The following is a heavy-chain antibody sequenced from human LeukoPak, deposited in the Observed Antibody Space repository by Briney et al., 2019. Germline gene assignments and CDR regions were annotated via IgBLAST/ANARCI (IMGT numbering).Heavy chain of an antibody. V-gene: IGHV1-46*01. J-gene: IGHJ4*02. Sequence: GASVKVSCKASGYTFTSYYMHWVRQAPGQGLEWMGIINPSGGSTYYAQKFQGRVTMTRDTSTSTVYMELRSLRSDDTAVYYCARGSSYYDSSGYYYGDYWGQGTLVTVSS. CDR2: INPSGGST. CDR3: ARGSSYYDSSGYYYGDY. CDR1: GYTFTSYY. D-gene: IGHD3-22*01.